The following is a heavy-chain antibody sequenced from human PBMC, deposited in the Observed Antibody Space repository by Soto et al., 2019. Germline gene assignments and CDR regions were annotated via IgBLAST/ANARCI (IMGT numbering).Heavy chain of an antibody. D-gene: IGHD6-13*01. V-gene: IGHV5-51*01. CDR1: GYSFTSYW. CDR2: IYPGDSDT. Sequence: GEYLKVSRKGSGYSFTSYWIGWVRQMPGKGLEWMGIIYPGDSDTRYSPSFQGQVTISADKSISTAYLQWSSLKASDTAMYYCASTILAAAGTGDVFDIRGQRTMVSGSS. J-gene: IGHJ3*02. CDR3: ASTILAAAGTGDVFDI.